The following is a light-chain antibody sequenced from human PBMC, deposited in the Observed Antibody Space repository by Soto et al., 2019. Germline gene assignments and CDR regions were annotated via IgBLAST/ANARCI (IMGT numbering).Light chain of an antibody. J-gene: IGLJ1*01. Sequence: QSALTQPRSVSGSPGQSVTISCTGTSSDVGRYNYVSWYQQHPGKAPKLMTYDVNMRPSGVPDRFTGSKSGNTASLTISGLQADDEADYYCLSYAGRLSFVFGTGTKLTVL. CDR2: DVN. CDR1: SSDVGRYNY. V-gene: IGLV2-11*01. CDR3: LSYAGRLSFV.